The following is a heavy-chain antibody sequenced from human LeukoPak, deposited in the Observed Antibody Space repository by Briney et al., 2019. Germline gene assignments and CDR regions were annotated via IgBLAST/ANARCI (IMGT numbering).Heavy chain of an antibody. CDR2: IYYSGST. CDR1: GGSISSYY. V-gene: IGHV4-59*08. D-gene: IGHD2-2*01. CDR3: ARGNGVEYYHDL. J-gene: IGHJ5*02. Sequence: SETLSLTCTVSGGSISSYYWSWIRQPPGKGLEWIGYIYYSGSTNYNPSLKSRVTISVDTSKNQFSLKLSSVTAADTAVYYCARGNGVEYYHDLWGQGTLVTVSS.